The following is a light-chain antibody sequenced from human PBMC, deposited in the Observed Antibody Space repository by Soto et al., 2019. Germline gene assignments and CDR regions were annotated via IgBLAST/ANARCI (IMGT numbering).Light chain of an antibody. CDR2: DAS. V-gene: IGKV1-5*01. Sequence: DIQMTQSPSTLSASVGDRVTITYRASQSISSWLAWYQQKPGKAPKLLIYDASSLESGVPSRFSGSGSGTEFTLTISSLQPDDFATYYCQQYKTFGQGTKVDIK. J-gene: IGKJ1*01. CDR3: QQYKT. CDR1: QSISSW.